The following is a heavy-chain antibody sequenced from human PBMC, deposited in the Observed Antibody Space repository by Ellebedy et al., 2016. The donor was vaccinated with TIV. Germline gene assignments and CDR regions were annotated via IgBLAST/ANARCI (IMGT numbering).Heavy chain of an antibody. Sequence: SETLSLXXAVYGGSISSYYWSWIRQPPGKGLEWIGYIYYSGSTNYNPSLKSRVTISVDTSKNQFSLKLSSVTAADTAVYYCARRGYSGYDWGRFDPWGQGTLVTVSS. D-gene: IGHD5-12*01. CDR2: IYYSGST. J-gene: IGHJ5*02. CDR3: ARRGYSGYDWGRFDP. CDR1: GGSISSYY. V-gene: IGHV4-59*08.